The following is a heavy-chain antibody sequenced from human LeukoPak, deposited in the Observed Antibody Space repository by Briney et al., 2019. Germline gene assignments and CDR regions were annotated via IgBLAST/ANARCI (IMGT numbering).Heavy chain of an antibody. D-gene: IGHD3-22*01. CDR1: GGSTSSSNC. J-gene: IGHJ4*02. Sequence: SGTLSLTCAVSGGSTSSSNCGSWVRQAPGMGLERIGEIYHSRSTNYSASLKSRVTIAVDTSKNHSSLKLSSVTAADPAVYYCARESGYYYDTRYFDYWGQGTLVTVSS. CDR2: IYHSRST. V-gene: IGHV4-4*02. CDR3: ARESGYYYDTRYFDY.